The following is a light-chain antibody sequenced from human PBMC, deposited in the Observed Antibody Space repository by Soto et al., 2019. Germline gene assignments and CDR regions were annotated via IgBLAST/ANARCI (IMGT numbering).Light chain of an antibody. Sequence: DIQMTQSPSSLSASVGDRVTITCRASQTISSYLNWYQQKPGKAPKLLIYAASSLQSGVPSRFSGSGSGTDFTLTISSLQPEDFATYYGQQSYSTPQWTFGQGTQVEIK. J-gene: IGKJ1*01. CDR2: AAS. CDR1: QTISSY. V-gene: IGKV1-39*01. CDR3: QQSYSTPQWT.